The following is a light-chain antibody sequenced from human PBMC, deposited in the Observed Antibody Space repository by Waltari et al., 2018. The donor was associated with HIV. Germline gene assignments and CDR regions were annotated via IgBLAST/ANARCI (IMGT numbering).Light chain of an antibody. J-gene: IGLJ3*02. CDR3: AAWDGSLRGGV. V-gene: IGLV1-47*01. CDR1: SSNIGIHA. CDR2: TNN. Sequence: QSVLTQPPSASGTPGQRVTISCSGSSSNIGIHAVPWYQPRPGTAPKLLIFTNNQRPSWVPDRFSASKSGTSASLAISALQSDDEADYYCAAWDGSLRGGVFGGGTKLTV.